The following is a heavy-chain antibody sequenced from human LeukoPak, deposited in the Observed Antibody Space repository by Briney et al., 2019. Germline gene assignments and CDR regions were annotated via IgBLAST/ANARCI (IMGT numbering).Heavy chain of an antibody. CDR3: AKGLGVASLIVDALDM. CDR2: ITWNSGSV. CDR1: GFTFHDYA. J-gene: IGHJ3*02. D-gene: IGHD3/OR15-3a*01. Sequence: PGGSLRLSCAASGFTFHDYAMHWVRQVPGKGLEWVSGITWNSGSVLYADSVRGRFTISRDNAKNSLYLQMNSLRPEDMAFYYCAKGLGVASLIVDALDMWGQGTKVTV. V-gene: IGHV3-9*03.